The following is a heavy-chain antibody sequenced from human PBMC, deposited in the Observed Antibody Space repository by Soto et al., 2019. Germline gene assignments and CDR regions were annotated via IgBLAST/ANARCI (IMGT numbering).Heavy chain of an antibody. D-gene: IGHD2-15*01. Sequence: QVQLVQSGAEVKKPGSSVKVSCKASGGTFSSYAISWVRQAPGQGLEWMGGIIPIFGTANYAQKFQGRVTITADESTSTAYMELTSLGSDDTAVYYCGRGIFRNCSGGSCYSRGYYGMDVWGQGTTVTVSS. J-gene: IGHJ6*02. V-gene: IGHV1-69*01. CDR1: GGTFSSYA. CDR2: IIPIFGTA. CDR3: GRGIFRNCSGGSCYSRGYYGMDV.